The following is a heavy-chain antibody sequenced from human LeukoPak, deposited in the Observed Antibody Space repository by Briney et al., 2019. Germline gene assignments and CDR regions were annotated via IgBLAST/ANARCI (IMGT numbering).Heavy chain of an antibody. CDR2: TNTDGSSA. Sequence: AGGSLRLSCAASGFTFSSYWMHWVRQAPGKGLVWVSGTNTDGSSAMYADSVKGRFTIARDNAKNTLYLQMNSLRAEDTAVYYCYGANAEHWGQATMVTVSS. CDR1: GFTFSSYW. V-gene: IGHV3-74*03. J-gene: IGHJ1*01. D-gene: IGHD4-23*01. CDR3: YGANAEH.